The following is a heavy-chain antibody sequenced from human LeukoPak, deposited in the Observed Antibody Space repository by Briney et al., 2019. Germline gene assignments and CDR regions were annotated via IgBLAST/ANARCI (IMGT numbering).Heavy chain of an antibody. Sequence: PGGSLRLSCAASGFTLSSYAMSWVRQAPGKGLEWVSAISASGGSTYYADSVKGRFTISRDNSKNTLFLQMNSLRAEDTAVYYCAKETKTRGGPIDYWGQGTLVTVSS. D-gene: IGHD2-2*01. CDR3: AKETKTRGGPIDY. CDR1: GFTLSSYA. V-gene: IGHV3-23*01. CDR2: ISASGGST. J-gene: IGHJ4*02.